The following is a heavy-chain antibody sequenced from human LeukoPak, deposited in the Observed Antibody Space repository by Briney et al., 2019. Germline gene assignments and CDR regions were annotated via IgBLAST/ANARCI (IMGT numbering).Heavy chain of an antibody. CDR3: ARRAAARPRRWFDP. V-gene: IGHV4-39*07. J-gene: IGHJ5*02. D-gene: IGHD6-6*01. CDR2: INPSGST. CDR1: GGSISSSSYY. Sequence: PSETLSLTCTVSGGSISSSSYYWGWIRQPPGKGLEWIGEINPSGSTNYNPPLKSRVTISVDTSKNQFSPKLSSVTAADTAVYYCARRAAARPRRWFDPWGQGTLVTVSS.